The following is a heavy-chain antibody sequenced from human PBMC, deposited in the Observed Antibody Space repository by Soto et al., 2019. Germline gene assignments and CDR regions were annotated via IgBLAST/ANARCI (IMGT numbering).Heavy chain of an antibody. V-gene: IGHV3-30-3*01. CDR2: ISNDGSKK. CDR1: GFTFSSYA. Sequence: QVQLVESGGGVVQPGRSLRLSCAASGFTFSSYAMHWVRQAPGKGLEWVAVISNDGSKKNYADSVKGRFTISRDNSKNTLDLQMNSLRAEDTAVFYCVASGLSFDYWGQGTLVTVSS. D-gene: IGHD3-16*02. J-gene: IGHJ4*02. CDR3: VASGLSFDY.